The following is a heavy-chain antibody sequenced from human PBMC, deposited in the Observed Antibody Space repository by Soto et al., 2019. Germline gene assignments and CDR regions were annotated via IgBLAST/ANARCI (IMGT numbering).Heavy chain of an antibody. J-gene: IGHJ6*02. D-gene: IGHD3-3*01. CDR2: IYYSGST. V-gene: IGHV4-39*01. Sequence: SETLSLTCTVSGGSISSSSYYWGWICQPPGKGLEWIGSIYYSGSTYYNPSLKSRVTISVDTSKNQFSLKLSSVTAADTAVYYCARGMVGDYDFWSGYLYYYYYGMDVWGQGTTVTVSS. CDR3: ARGMVGDYDFWSGYLYYYYYGMDV. CDR1: GGSISSSSYY.